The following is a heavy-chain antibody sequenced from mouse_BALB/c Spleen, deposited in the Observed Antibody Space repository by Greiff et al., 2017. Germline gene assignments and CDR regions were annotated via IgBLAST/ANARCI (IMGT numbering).Heavy chain of an antibody. D-gene: IGHD1-1*01. CDR3: ARRYYGNSYAMDY. CDR1: GYTFTDYN. Sequence: VQLQQSGPELVKPGASVKIPCKASGYTFTDYNMDWVKQSHGKSLEWIGDINPNNGGTIYNQKFKGKATLTVDKSSSTAYMELRSLTSEDTAVYYCARRYYGNSYAMDYWGQGTSVTVSS. V-gene: IGHV1-18*01. J-gene: IGHJ4*01. CDR2: INPNNGGT.